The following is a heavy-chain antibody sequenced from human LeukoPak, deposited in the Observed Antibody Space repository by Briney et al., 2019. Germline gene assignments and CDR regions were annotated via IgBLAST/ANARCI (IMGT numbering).Heavy chain of an antibody. CDR3: ARPCGGDCYSDY. J-gene: IGHJ4*02. CDR1: GGSISSGGYY. D-gene: IGHD2-21*02. V-gene: IGHV4-31*03. CDR2: IYYSGST. Sequence: SETLSLTCTVSGGSISSGGYYWSWIRQHPGKGLEWIGYIYYSGSTYYNPSLKSRVTISVDTSKNQFSLKLSSVTAADTAVYYCARPCGGDCYSDYWGQGTLVTVSS.